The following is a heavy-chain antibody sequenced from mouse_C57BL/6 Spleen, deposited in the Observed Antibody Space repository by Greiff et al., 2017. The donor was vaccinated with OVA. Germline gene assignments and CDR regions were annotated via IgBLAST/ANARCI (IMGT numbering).Heavy chain of an antibody. CDR2: IDPSDSYT. V-gene: IGHV1-50*01. J-gene: IGHJ3*01. D-gene: IGHD1-1*01. Sequence: QVQLQQPGAELVKPGASVKLSCKASGYTFTSYWMQWVQQRPGQGLEWIGEIDPSDSYTNYNQKFKGKATLTVDTSSSTAYMQLSSLTSEDSAVYYCARGYYGSSYPFAYWGQGTLVTVSA. CDR3: ARGYYGSSYPFAY. CDR1: GYTFTSYW.